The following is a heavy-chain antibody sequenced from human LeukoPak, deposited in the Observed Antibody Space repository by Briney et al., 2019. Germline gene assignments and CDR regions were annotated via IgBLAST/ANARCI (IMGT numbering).Heavy chain of an antibody. CDR3: ARAYRSSTAARLSFGY. V-gene: IGHV1-8*03. Sequence: ASVKVSCKASGYTFTSYDINWVRQATGQGLEWMGWMNPNSGNTGYAQKFQGRVTITRNTSISTAYMELSSLRSEDTAVYYCARAYRSSTAARLSFGYWGQGTLVTVSS. CDR2: MNPNSGNT. J-gene: IGHJ4*02. D-gene: IGHD6-6*01. CDR1: GYTFTSYD.